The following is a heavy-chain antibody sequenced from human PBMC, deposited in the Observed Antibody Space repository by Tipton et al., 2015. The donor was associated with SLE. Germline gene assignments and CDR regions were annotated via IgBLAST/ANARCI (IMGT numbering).Heavy chain of an antibody. CDR3: ARRVRGGWYDY. Sequence: TLSLTCTVSGGSISSYYWSWIRQPPGKGLEWIGYIYYSGSTKSNPSLKSRVTISVDTSKNQSSLKLCSVTAADTAVYYCARRVRGGWYDYWGQGTLVTVSS. CDR1: GGSISSYY. CDR2: IYYSGST. V-gene: IGHV4-59*01. J-gene: IGHJ4*02. D-gene: IGHD6-19*01.